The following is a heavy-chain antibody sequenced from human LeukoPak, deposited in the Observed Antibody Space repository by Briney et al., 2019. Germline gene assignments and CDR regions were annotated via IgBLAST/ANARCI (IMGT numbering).Heavy chain of an antibody. CDR2: IYSGGST. V-gene: IGHV3-53*01. CDR1: GFTVSHTY. CDR3: ARDLISSGWLSGFDC. D-gene: IGHD6-19*01. J-gene: IGHJ4*02. Sequence: QPGGSLRLSCAASGFTVSHTYVSWVRQAPGKGLEWVSVIYSGGSTYYADSVKGRFTISRDNSKNTLYLQLSSLRADDTAMYYCARDLISSGWLSGFDCWGQGTLVTVSS.